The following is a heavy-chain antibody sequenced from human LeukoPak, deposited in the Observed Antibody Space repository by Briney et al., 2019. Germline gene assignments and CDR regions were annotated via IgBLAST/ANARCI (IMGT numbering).Heavy chain of an antibody. Sequence: GGALRLSSAASGFTFSSYAMSWVREAPGKGLEWVSAISGSGASTYYADSVKGRFTISRDNVENSLYLQMNSLRADDTAVYYCAKDILLHRDVYAPGYWGPGILVTV. D-gene: IGHD5-24*01. CDR1: GFTFSSYA. CDR3: AKDILLHRDVYAPGY. CDR2: ISGSGAST. J-gene: IGHJ4*02. V-gene: IGHV3-23*01.